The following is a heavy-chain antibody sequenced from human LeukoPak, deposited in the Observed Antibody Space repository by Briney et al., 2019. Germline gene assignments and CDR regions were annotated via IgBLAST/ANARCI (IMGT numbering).Heavy chain of an antibody. J-gene: IGHJ4*02. CDR3: ARSNQADDY. CDR2: INPGGSNI. D-gene: IGHD4-11*01. CDR1: GFTFSNYW. V-gene: IGHV3-74*01. Sequence: GGSLRLSCAASGFTFSNYWMHWVRQVPGKGLVWVSRINPGGSNIAYADSVKGRFTISRDDAKNTLYLQMNSLRAEDTAVYYCARSNQADDYWGQGTLVPVSS.